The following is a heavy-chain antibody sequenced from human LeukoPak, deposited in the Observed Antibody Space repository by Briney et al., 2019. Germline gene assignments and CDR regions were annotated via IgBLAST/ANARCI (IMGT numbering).Heavy chain of an antibody. CDR3: ARVRPETYYYDSSGYTDAFDI. Sequence: KTSETLSLTCTVSGGSISSYYWSWIRQPAGKGLEWIGRIYTSGSTNYNPSLKSRVTMSVDTSKNQFSLKLSSVTAADTAVYYCARVRPETYYYDSSGYTDAFDIWGQGTMVTVSS. J-gene: IGHJ3*02. V-gene: IGHV4-4*07. D-gene: IGHD3-22*01. CDR1: GGSISSYY. CDR2: IYTSGST.